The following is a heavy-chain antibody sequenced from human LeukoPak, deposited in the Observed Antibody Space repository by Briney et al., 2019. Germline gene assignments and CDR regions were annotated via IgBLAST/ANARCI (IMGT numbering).Heavy chain of an antibody. D-gene: IGHD6-13*01. Sequence: ASVNVPCKASGYTFTGYYIHWVRQAPGQGLEWMGWIKPNSGDTDYAQKFQGRVTMTRDTSISTAYMEMNGLTSDDTAVYFCARSGEYSSSWYIGAHWLDPWGQGTLVTVSS. CDR2: IKPNSGDT. CDR1: GYTFTGYY. J-gene: IGHJ5*02. V-gene: IGHV1-2*02. CDR3: ARSGEYSSSWYIGAHWLDP.